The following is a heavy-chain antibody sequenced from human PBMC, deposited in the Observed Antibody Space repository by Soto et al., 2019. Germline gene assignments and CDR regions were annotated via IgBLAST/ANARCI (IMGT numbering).Heavy chain of an antibody. D-gene: IGHD2-15*01. CDR2: IIPIFGTT. CDR3: ARGGRDAYTEEAFDI. J-gene: IGHJ3*02. Sequence: QVQLVQSGAEVKKPGSSVKVSCKASGGTFSSYAISWVRQAPGQGLEWMGGIIPIFGTTNYAQKVQGRVPITADESTSTAYMELSSLRSEDTAVYYCARGGRDAYTEEAFDIWGQGTMVTVSS. V-gene: IGHV1-69*12. CDR1: GGTFSSYA.